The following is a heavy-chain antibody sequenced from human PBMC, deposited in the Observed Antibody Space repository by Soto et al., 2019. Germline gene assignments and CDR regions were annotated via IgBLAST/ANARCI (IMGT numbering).Heavy chain of an antibody. V-gene: IGHV4-30-2*01. D-gene: IGHD3-22*01. CDR1: GGSINSGRYS. CDR3: ARGINYYDSSGDSWFDP. J-gene: IGHJ5*02. CDR2: MYHTGTT. Sequence: SETLSLTCTVSGGSINSGRYSWTWIRQPPGEGLQWIGHMYHTGTTYYNPSLKSRVTMSVDTSKNQFSLKLTSVTAADTAMYYCARGINYYDSSGDSWFDPRAQRTPVTVSS.